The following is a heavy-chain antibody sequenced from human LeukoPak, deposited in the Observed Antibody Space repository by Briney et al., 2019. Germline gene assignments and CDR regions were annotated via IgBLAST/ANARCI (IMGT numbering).Heavy chain of an antibody. J-gene: IGHJ4*02. CDR1: GGTFSSYA. Sequence: SVKVSCKASGGTFSSYAISWVRQAPGQGLEWMGGIIPIFGTANYAQKFQGRVTITADESTSTAYMGLSSLRSEDTAVYYRARAKVPAAMAELDYWGQGTLVTVSS. CDR3: ARAKVPAAMAELDY. D-gene: IGHD2-2*01. V-gene: IGHV1-69*01. CDR2: IIPIFGTA.